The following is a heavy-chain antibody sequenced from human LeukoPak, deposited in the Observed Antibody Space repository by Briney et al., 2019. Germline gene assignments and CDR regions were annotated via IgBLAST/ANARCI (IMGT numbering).Heavy chain of an antibody. J-gene: IGHJ6*03. CDR2: ISGYNGNT. V-gene: IGHV1-18*01. CDR3: AFSSYYLQGNYYYMDV. D-gene: IGHD1-26*01. Sequence: GASVKVSCKASGYSFTNYDINWVRQAPGQGLEWMGWISGYNGNTNYAQNLQGRVTMTTDTSTSTVYMELRSLRSDDTAVYYCAFSSYYLQGNYYYMDVWGKGTTVTVSS. CDR1: GYSFTNYD.